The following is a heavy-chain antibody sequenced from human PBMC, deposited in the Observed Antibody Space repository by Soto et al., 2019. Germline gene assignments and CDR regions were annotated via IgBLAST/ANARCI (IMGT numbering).Heavy chain of an antibody. CDR2: IYYSGST. J-gene: IGHJ4*02. CDR3: ARETPADYAPTSFIFDY. Sequence: PSETLSLTCTVSGGSISSGDYYWSWIRQPLGKGLEWIGYIYYSGSTYYNPSLKSRVTISVDTSKNQFSLKLSSVTAADTAVYYCARETPADYAPTSFIFDYWGQGTLVTVSS. CDR1: GGSISSGDYY. D-gene: IGHD4-17*01. V-gene: IGHV4-30-4*01.